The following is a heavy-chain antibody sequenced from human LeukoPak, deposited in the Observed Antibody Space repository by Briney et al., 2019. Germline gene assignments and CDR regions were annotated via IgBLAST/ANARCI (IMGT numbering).Heavy chain of an antibody. CDR3: ARGAVENAFDI. Sequence: SETLSLTCTVSGGSISSGGYYWSWIRQHPGKGLECIGYIYYSGSTYYNPSLKSRVTISVDTSKHQFSLKLSSVTAADTAVYYCARGAVENAFDIWGQGTMVTVSS. V-gene: IGHV4-31*03. J-gene: IGHJ3*02. D-gene: IGHD4-23*01. CDR1: GGSISSGGYY. CDR2: IYYSGST.